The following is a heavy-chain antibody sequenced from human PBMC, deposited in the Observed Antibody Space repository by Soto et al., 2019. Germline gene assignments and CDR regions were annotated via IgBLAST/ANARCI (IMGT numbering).Heavy chain of an antibody. J-gene: IGHJ5*02. Sequence: SGPTLVNPAETLTLTCTLPCFSLSNTLIGVSRIRQPPGRALEWLAHIFSNDEASYSTSLRSRLTISKDTSKSQVVLTMTNMDPVDTGTYYCARIEGSRGFDPWGQGTLVTVSS. CDR1: CFSLSNTLIG. CDR2: IFSNDEA. V-gene: IGHV2-26*01. D-gene: IGHD6-13*01. CDR3: ARIEGSRGFDP.